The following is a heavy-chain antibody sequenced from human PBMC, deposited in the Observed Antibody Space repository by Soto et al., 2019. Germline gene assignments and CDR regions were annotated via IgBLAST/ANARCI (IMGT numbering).Heavy chain of an antibody. J-gene: IGHJ6*02. Sequence: SGGSLRLSCRGSGFSFGDYAINWFRQSPGKGLECVGFIRSKVYGGTIEYAASVNGRFSISRDDSKSIAYLQMNSLRTDDAAVYYCTRDGVPITDFDYRYYGLDVWGPGTTDTVSS. V-gene: IGHV3-49*03. CDR3: TRDGVPITDFDYRYYGLDV. CDR1: GFSFGDYA. D-gene: IGHD3-16*01. CDR2: IRSKVYGGTI.